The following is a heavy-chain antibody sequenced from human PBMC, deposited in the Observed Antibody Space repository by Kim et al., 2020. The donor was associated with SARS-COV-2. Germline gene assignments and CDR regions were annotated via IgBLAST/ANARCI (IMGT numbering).Heavy chain of an antibody. Sequence: GGSLRLSCAASGFTFDDYAMHWVRQAPGKGLEWVSGISWNSGSIGYADSVKGRFTISRDNAKNSLYLQMNSLRAEDTALYYCAKGRGLLSGWFDPWGQGTLVTVSS. CDR3: AKGRGLLSGWFDP. V-gene: IGHV3-9*01. CDR1: GFTFDDYA. D-gene: IGHD3-10*01. J-gene: IGHJ5*02. CDR2: ISWNSGSI.